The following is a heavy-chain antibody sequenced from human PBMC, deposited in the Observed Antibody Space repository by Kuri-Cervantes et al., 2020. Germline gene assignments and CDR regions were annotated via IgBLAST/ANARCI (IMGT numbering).Heavy chain of an antibody. CDR1: GFTFSSYA. Sequence: GGSLRLSCAASGFTFSSYAMSWVRQAPGKGLEWVAVISGSGSSTYYADSVKGRFTISRDNSKNTLYLQMNSLRAEDTAVYYCAKVKGKMPPPVPDYWGQGTLVTVSS. J-gene: IGHJ4*02. V-gene: IGHV3-23*01. CDR2: ISGSGSST. CDR3: AKVKGKMPPPVPDY. D-gene: IGHD2-2*01.